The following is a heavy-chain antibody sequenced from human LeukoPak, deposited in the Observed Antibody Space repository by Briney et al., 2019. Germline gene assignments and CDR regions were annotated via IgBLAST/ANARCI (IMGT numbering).Heavy chain of an antibody. CDR1: GFTVSSNY. Sequence: GGSLRLSCAASGFTVSSNYMSWVRQAPGKGLEWVSAISGSGGSTYYADSVKGRFTISRDNSKNTLYLQMNSLRAEDTAVYYCAKDMDSSGWFDYWGQGTLVTVSS. J-gene: IGHJ4*02. D-gene: IGHD6-19*01. CDR2: ISGSGGST. CDR3: AKDMDSSGWFDY. V-gene: IGHV3-23*01.